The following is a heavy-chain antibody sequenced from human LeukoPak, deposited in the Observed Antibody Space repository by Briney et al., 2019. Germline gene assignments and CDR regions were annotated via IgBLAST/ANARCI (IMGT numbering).Heavy chain of an antibody. D-gene: IGHD2-15*01. CDR1: GFTFSSYG. Sequence: GGSLRLSCAASGFTFSSYGMHWVRQAPGKGLEWVAVISYDGSNKYYADSVKGRFTISGDNSKNTLYLQMNSLRAEDTAVYYCAKGWRSYGMDVWGQGTTVTVSS. CDR3: AKGWRSYGMDV. CDR2: ISYDGSNK. V-gene: IGHV3-30*18. J-gene: IGHJ6*02.